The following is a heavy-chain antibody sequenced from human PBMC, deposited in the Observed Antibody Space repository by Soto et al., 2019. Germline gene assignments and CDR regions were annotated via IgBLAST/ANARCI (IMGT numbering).Heavy chain of an antibody. CDR1: GFTFSSYS. V-gene: IGHV3-21*01. CDR3: ARATTLYGMDV. Sequence: GESLKISCAASGFTFSSYSMNWVRQAPGKGLEWVSSISSSSSYIYYADSVKGRFTISRDNAKNSLYLQMNSLRAEDTAVYYCARATTLYGMDVWGQGTTVTVSS. D-gene: IGHD1-7*01. J-gene: IGHJ6*02. CDR2: ISSSSSYI.